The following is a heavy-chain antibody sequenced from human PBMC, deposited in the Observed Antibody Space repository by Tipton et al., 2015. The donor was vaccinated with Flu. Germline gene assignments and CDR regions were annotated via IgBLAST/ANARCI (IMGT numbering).Heavy chain of an antibody. Sequence: TLSLTCGVSGGSISSYYWSWIRQPPGKGLEWIGNIHYSGSPHYNPSLKSRVTISIDTSKNQFSLRLSSVTAADTAVYYCARRDYSNYVSVPKNWFDPWGQGTLVTVSS. V-gene: IGHV4-59*08. CDR3: ARRDYSNYVSVPKNWFDP. J-gene: IGHJ5*02. CDR1: GGSISSYY. CDR2: IHYSGSP. D-gene: IGHD4-11*01.